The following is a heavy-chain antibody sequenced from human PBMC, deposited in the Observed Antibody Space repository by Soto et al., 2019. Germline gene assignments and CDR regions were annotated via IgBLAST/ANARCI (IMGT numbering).Heavy chain of an antibody. CDR1: GYTFTSYA. CDR2: INAGNGNT. V-gene: IGHV1-3*01. CDR3: ARGLNGYLHYFDF. D-gene: IGHD5-18*01. J-gene: IGHJ4*02. Sequence: ASVKVSCKASGYTFTSYAMHWVRQAPGQRLEWMGWINAGNGNTKYSQKFQGRVTITRDTSASTAYMELSSLRSEDTAVYYCARGLNGYLHYFDFWGQGTPVTVSS.